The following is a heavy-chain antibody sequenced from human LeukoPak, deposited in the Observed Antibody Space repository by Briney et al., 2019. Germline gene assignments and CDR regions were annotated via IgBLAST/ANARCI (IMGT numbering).Heavy chain of an antibody. J-gene: IGHJ4*02. CDR2: FNHSGST. Sequence: SETLSLTCAVHGGSFSGYYWSWIRQPPGKGVGWNGQFNHSGSTNYNLSLKSRVTISVDTSKNQFSLKLSSVAAADTAVYYCAGVGYCSSTSCYASDYWGQGTLVTVSS. V-gene: IGHV4-34*01. CDR3: AGVGYCSSTSCYASDY. D-gene: IGHD2-2*01. CDR1: GGSFSGYY.